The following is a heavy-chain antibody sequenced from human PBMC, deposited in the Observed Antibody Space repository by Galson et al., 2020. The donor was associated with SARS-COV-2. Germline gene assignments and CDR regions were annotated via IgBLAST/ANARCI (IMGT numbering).Heavy chain of an antibody. J-gene: IGHJ3*01. V-gene: IGHV1-18*04. CDR1: GYTFTAYG. D-gene: IGHD3-10*01. Sequence: ASVKVSCNASGYTFTAYGICWVQQAPEQRLERMGWNSTYNGNTNYAQKFQRRGTMTTDTSTSTAYMELRSVRADDTAVYYCARGVWFGDLLLDALDLWGQGTMVTVSS. CDR2: NSTYNGNT. CDR3: ARGVWFGDLLLDALDL.